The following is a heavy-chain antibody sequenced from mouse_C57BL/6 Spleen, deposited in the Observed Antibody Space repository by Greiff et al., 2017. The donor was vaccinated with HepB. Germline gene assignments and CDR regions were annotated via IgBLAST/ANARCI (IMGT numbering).Heavy chain of an antibody. CDR1: GFTFSSYA. CDR3: AREAISNYYGSSRFAY. Sequence: EVQLVESGGGLVKPGGSLKLSCAASGFTFSSYAMSWVRQTPEKRLEWVATISDGGSYTYYPDNVKGRFTISRDNAKNNLYLQMSHLKSEDTAMYYCAREAISNYYGSSRFAYWGQRTLVTVSA. V-gene: IGHV5-4*01. CDR2: ISDGGSYT. J-gene: IGHJ3*01. D-gene: IGHD1-1*01.